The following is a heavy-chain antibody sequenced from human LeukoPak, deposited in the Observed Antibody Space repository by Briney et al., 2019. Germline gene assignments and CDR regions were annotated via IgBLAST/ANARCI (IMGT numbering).Heavy chain of an antibody. J-gene: IGHJ4*02. CDR1: GYTFTDYY. CDR2: INPNSGDT. D-gene: IGHD2-2*01. CDR3: ARANFLYCSSTTCLFDY. V-gene: IGHV1-2*02. Sequence: GASVKVSCKASGYTFTDYYMHWLRQAPGQGVEWMGWINPNSGDTNYAQKFQGRVTMTRDTSISTAHMELSRLRSDDTAVYYCARANFLYCSSTTCLFDYWGQGTLVIVSS.